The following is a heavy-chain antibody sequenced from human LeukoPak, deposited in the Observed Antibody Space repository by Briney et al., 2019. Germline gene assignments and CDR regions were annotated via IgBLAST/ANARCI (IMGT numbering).Heavy chain of an antibody. D-gene: IGHD4-11*01. CDR2: ISTST. CDR1: GFTFSRNA. Sequence: GGSLRLSCAASGFTFSRNAMSWVRQAPGKGLEWVSGISTSTFYADSVKGRFTISRDNSKDTLYLQMNSLRAEDTAVYYCVIHLHDYRTNWGQGTLVTVSS. J-gene: IGHJ4*02. V-gene: IGHV3-23*05. CDR3: VIHLHDYRTN.